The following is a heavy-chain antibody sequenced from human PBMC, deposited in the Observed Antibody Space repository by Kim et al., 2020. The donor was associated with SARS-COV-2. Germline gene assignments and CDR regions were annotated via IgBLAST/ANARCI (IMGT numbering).Heavy chain of an antibody. J-gene: IGHJ3*01. CDR3: ERHRRLGEAFEL. CDR1: EFRFSNYW. D-gene: IGHD3-16*01. Sequence: GESLKISCKGSEFRFSNYWIGWVRQMPGKGLEWMGIIYVGDSDTRYSPDFQGQVPLSVDKSISTAYLQWNSLKASDTAIYYCERHRRLGEAFELWGQGTKVTVSS. V-gene: IGHV5-51*01. CDR2: IYVGDSDT.